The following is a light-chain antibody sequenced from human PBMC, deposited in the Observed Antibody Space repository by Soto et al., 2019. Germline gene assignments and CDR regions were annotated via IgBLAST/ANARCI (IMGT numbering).Light chain of an antibody. CDR1: QSVSSN. CDR2: GAS. J-gene: IGKJ2*01. V-gene: IGKV3-15*01. CDR3: QQYYYWPPYT. Sequence: EIVLTQSPATLSVSPGERATLSCRASQSVSSNLAWYQQKPGQTPRLLIYGASTRATGIPARFSGSGSGTEFTLTISSLQSEDSAVYFCQQYYYWPPYTFGQGTKVAIK.